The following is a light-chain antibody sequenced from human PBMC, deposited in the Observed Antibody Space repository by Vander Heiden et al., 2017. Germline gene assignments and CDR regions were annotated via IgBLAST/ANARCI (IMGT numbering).Light chain of an antibody. CDR3: AAWDDSLNGPV. CDR1: GSNIGSNS. V-gene: IGLV1-44*01. J-gene: IGLJ2*01. Sequence: QSAVTQPPSASGTPGQRGTLSCSGSGSNIGSNSVNWYPHLPGSDPKLLIYSNSQRPSGVPDRFSGSKSGTSASLAISGLQSEDEADYFCAAWDDSLNGPVFGGGTKLTVL. CDR2: SNS.